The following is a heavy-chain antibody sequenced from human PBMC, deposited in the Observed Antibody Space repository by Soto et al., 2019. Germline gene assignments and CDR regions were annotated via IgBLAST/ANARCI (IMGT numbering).Heavy chain of an antibody. CDR2: IYYSGST. CDR1: GVSISSYY. CDR3: ARGWVGYCSSTSCPGFDY. Sequence: SETLSLTCTVSGVSISSYYWSWIRQPPGKGLEWIGYIYYSGSTNYNPSLKSRVTISVDTSKNQFSMKLSSVTAADTAVYYCARGWVGYCSSTSCPGFDYWGQGTLVTVS. D-gene: IGHD2-2*01. J-gene: IGHJ4*02. V-gene: IGHV4-59*01.